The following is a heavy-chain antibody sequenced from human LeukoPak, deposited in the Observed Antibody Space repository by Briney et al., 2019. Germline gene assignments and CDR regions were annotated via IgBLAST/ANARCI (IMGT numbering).Heavy chain of an antibody. CDR2: INILSNYI. J-gene: IGHJ4*02. D-gene: IGHD6-13*01. CDR1: GFTFSSYS. CDR3: ARDSHSSSWYSEFDY. V-gene: IGHV3-21*01. Sequence: PGGSLRLSCAASGFTFSSYSMNWVRQAPGKGLEWVSSINILSNYIYYAASVKGRFTISRDNAKNSLYLQMNSLTTEDTAVYYCARDSHSSSWYSEFDYWGQGTLVTVSS.